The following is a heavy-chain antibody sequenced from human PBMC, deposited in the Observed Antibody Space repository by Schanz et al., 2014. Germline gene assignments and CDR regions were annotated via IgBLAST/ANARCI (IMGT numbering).Heavy chain of an antibody. CDR2: ITSGSAK. V-gene: IGHV3-11*01. CDR3: AREKRRTEVVLDH. CDR1: GFTFRDYH. J-gene: IGHJ4*02. Sequence: VQLVESGGGLVKPGGSLRLSCTASGFTFRDYHMTWIRQAPGKGLEWVSYITSGSAKFYADSVKGRFTISRDNAKNSLYLQMNSLRAEDTAVYYCAREKRRTEVVLDHWGQGTLVTVS.